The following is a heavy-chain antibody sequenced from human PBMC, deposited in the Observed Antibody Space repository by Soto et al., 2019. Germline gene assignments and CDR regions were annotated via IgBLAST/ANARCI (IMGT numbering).Heavy chain of an antibody. V-gene: IGHV3-66*01. CDR2: LYTGGST. D-gene: IGHD3-22*01. CDR3: ARERDTTGYVLKY. Sequence: PGGSLRLSCAASGFTFSTYSMNWVRQAPGKGLEWVSILYTGGSTYYAGSVKGRFTISRDNSKNMLYLQMNSLRAEDTAVYYCARERDTTGYVLKYWGQGTLVTVSS. J-gene: IGHJ4*02. CDR1: GFTFSTYS.